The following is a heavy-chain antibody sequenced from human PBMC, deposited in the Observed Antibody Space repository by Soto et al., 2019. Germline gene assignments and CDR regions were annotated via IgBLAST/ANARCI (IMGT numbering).Heavy chain of an antibody. Sequence: SETLSLTCAVYGGSFSGYYWSWIRQPPGKGLEWIGEINHSGSTNYNPSLKSRVTISVDTSKNQFSLKLSSVTAADTAVYYCARARHDILTPPYYYYYMDVWGKGTTVTVSS. D-gene: IGHD3-9*01. V-gene: IGHV4-34*01. CDR1: GGSFSGYY. CDR3: ARARHDILTPPYYYYYMDV. CDR2: INHSGST. J-gene: IGHJ6*03.